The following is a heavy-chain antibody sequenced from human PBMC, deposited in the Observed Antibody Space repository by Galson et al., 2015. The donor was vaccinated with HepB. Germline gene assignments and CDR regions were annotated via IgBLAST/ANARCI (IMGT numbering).Heavy chain of an antibody. D-gene: IGHD4-17*01. J-gene: IGHJ4*02. CDR2: INPNSGGT. Sequence: SVKVSCKASGYTFTDYYIHWVRQAPAQGLEWMGWINPNSGGTSYAQKFQGRVTMTRDTSISTAYMELSRLRSDDTAMYYCARVLSSRQNYGDYYFDYWGQGTLVTVSS. CDR3: ARVLSSRQNYGDYYFDY. V-gene: IGHV1-2*02. CDR1: GYTFTDYY.